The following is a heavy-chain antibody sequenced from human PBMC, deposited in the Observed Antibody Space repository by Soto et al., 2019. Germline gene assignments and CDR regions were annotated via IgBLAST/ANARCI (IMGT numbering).Heavy chain of an antibody. V-gene: IGHV3-66*01. CDR3: ARGSGGSGRSYYYGLDV. Sequence: EMQLVESGGGLVQPGGSLRLSCAASGLTVSSNYMSWVRQAPGKGLEWVSIIYSDTNTYYADSVKGRFTISRDNSKNTPYLQMNSLRAEDTAVYYCARGSGGSGRSYYYGLDVWGQGTTVTVSS. CDR2: IYSDTNT. D-gene: IGHD3-10*01. CDR1: GLTVSSNY. J-gene: IGHJ6*02.